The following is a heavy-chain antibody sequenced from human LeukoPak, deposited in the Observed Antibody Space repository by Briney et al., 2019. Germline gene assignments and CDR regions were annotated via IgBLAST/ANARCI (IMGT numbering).Heavy chain of an antibody. CDR3: AREMLAAAGTRPDY. V-gene: IGHV3-30*04. CDR2: ISYDGSNK. J-gene: IGHJ4*02. D-gene: IGHD6-13*01. CDR1: GFTFSSYA. Sequence: GGTLRLSCAASGFTFSSYAMHWVRQAPGKGLEWVAVISYDGSNKYYADSVKGRFTVSRDNSKNTLYLQMNSLRAEDTAVYYCAREMLAAAGTRPDYWGQGTLVTVSS.